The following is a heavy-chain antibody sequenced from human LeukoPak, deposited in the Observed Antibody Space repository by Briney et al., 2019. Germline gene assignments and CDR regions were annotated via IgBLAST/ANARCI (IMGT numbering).Heavy chain of an antibody. CDR3: ARDRVDGEGY. CDR2: IYHSGST. D-gene: IGHD3-10*01. CDR1: GYSINSGYY. Sequence: SETLSLTCAVSGYSINSGYYWGWIRQPPGKGLEWIGSIYHSGSTYYNPSLKSRVTISVDTSKNQFSLKLSSVTAADTAVYYCARDRVDGEGYWGQGTLVTVSS. J-gene: IGHJ4*02. V-gene: IGHV4-38-2*02.